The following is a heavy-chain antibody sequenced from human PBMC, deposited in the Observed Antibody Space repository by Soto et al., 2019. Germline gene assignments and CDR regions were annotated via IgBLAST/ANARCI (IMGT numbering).Heavy chain of an antibody. J-gene: IGHJ4*02. D-gene: IGHD6-6*01. Sequence: GGSLRLSCAPSGFTFSSYAMSSVRRAPGKGLEWVSAISGSGGSTYYADSVKGRFTISVDTSKNQFSLKLSSVTAADTAVYYCARGVNIAARRLDYWGQGTLVTVSS. CDR3: ARGVNIAARRLDY. CDR1: GFTFSSYA. V-gene: IGHV3-23*01. CDR2: ISGSGGST.